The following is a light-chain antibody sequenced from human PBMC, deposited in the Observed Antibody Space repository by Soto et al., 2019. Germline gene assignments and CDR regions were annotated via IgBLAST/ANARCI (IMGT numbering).Light chain of an antibody. CDR2: AVS. J-gene: IGLJ2*01. Sequence: QSALTQPASVSGSPGQSITISCNGTSSDVGGYNHVSWYQHSPGKAPKLILFAVSDRPSGVSHRFSGSKSGNTASLTISGLQADDEADYYCCSSTSLSTVVFGGGTQLTVL. V-gene: IGLV2-14*01. CDR1: SSDVGGYNH. CDR3: CSSTSLSTVV.